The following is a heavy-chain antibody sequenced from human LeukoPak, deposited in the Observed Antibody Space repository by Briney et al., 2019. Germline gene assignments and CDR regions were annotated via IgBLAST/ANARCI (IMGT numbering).Heavy chain of an antibody. CDR1: GGTFSSYA. Sequence: ASVKVSCKASGGTFSSYAISWVRQAPGQGLEWMGRIIPILGIANYAQKSQGRVTITADKSTSTAYMELSSLRSEDTAVYYCARGVVVPAAIVAWFDPWGQGTLVTVSS. J-gene: IGHJ5*02. V-gene: IGHV1-69*04. D-gene: IGHD2-2*01. CDR2: IIPILGIA. CDR3: ARGVVVPAAIVAWFDP.